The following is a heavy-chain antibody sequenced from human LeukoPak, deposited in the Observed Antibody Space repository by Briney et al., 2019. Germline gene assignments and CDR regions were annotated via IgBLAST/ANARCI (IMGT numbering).Heavy chain of an antibody. CDR1: GGSFSGYY. D-gene: IGHD4-17*01. V-gene: IGHV4-34*01. Sequence: SETLSLTCAVYGGSFSGYYWSWICQRPGKGLEWMGEINHSGSTNYNPSLNSRVSISVDTYTNQFSLTLSFATAADTAVYYCARGPYYGDYRFRRGSAFDIWGQGTMVTVSS. CDR3: ARGPYYGDYRFRRGSAFDI. CDR2: INHSGST. J-gene: IGHJ3*02.